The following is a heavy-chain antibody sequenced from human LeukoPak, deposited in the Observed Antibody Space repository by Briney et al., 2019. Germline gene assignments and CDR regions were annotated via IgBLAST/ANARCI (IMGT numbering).Heavy chain of an antibody. CDR2: ISSSSSYI. D-gene: IGHD3-9*01. Sequence: PGGPLRLSCAASGFTFSSYSMNWVRQAPGKGLEWVSSISSSSSYIYYADSVKGRFTISRDNAKNSLYLQMNSLRAEDTAVYYCARDLREDYDILTGPYNWFDPWGQGTLVTVSS. CDR3: ARDLREDYDILTGPYNWFDP. J-gene: IGHJ5*02. V-gene: IGHV3-21*01. CDR1: GFTFSSYS.